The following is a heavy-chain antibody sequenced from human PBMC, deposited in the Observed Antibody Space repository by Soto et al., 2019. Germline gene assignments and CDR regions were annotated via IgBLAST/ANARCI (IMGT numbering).Heavy chain of an antibody. V-gene: IGHV4-59*01. D-gene: IGHD3-16*01. CDR1: GGSISSYY. Sequence: LSLTCTVSGGSISSYYWSWIRQPPGKGLEWIGYIYYSGSTNYNPSLKSRVTISVDTSKNQFSLKLSSVTAADTAVYYCARVSYYDYVWGSLSHYGMDVWGQGTTVTVSS. CDR2: IYYSGST. J-gene: IGHJ6*02. CDR3: ARVSYYDYVWGSLSHYGMDV.